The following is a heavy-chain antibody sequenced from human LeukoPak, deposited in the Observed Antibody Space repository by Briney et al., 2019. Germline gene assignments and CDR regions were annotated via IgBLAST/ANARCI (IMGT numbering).Heavy chain of an antibody. D-gene: IGHD6-13*01. CDR2: IYSGGTI. CDR3: ARGMEQQLAFDS. Sequence: GGSLRLSCAASGFTVSTTYMSWVRQAPGKGLEWVSLIYSGGTIYSADSVKGRFTIPRDNSKNTLYLQMNSLRAEDTAFYYCARGMEQQLAFDSWGQGTLVTVSS. V-gene: IGHV3-53*01. CDR1: GFTVSTTY. J-gene: IGHJ4*02.